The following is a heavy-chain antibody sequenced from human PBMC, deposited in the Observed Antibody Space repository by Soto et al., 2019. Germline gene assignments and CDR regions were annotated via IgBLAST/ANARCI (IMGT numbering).Heavy chain of an antibody. J-gene: IGHJ6*02. Sequence: GGSLRLSCAASGFTFSSYGMHWVRQAPGKGLEWVAVIWYDGSNKYYADSVKGRFTISRDNSKNTLYLQMNSLRAEDTAVYYCARLVGSGFGELFGYYGMDVWGQGTTVTVSS. V-gene: IGHV3-33*01. CDR3: ARLVGSGFGELFGYYGMDV. D-gene: IGHD3-10*01. CDR2: IWYDGSNK. CDR1: GFTFSSYG.